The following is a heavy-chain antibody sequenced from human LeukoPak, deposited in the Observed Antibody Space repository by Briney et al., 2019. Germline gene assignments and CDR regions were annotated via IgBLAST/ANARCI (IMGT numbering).Heavy chain of an antibody. CDR2: ISSSGSTI. V-gene: IGHV3-48*03. CDR1: GFTFSSYD. D-gene: IGHD6-13*01. J-gene: IGHJ6*02. CDR3: AADRIAANYYYYYGMDV. Sequence: PGGSLRLSCAASGFTFSSYDMNWVRQAPGKGLEWVSYISSSGSTIYYADSVKGRFTISRDNAKNSLYLQMNSLRAEDTAVYYCAADRIAANYYYYYGMDVWAKGPRSPSP.